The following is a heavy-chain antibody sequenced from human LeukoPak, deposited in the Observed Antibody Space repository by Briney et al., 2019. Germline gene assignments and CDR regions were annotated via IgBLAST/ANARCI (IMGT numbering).Heavy chain of an antibody. CDR1: GYTFTGYY. V-gene: IGHV1-2*02. Sequence: ASVKVSCKASGYTFTGYYMHWVRQAPGQGLEWMGWINPNSGGTNCAQKFQGRVTMTRDTSISTAYMELSRLRSDDTAVYYCAKYSSGYYYYGMDVWGQGTTVTVSS. D-gene: IGHD6-19*01. CDR3: AKYSSGYYYYGMDV. J-gene: IGHJ6*02. CDR2: INPNSGGT.